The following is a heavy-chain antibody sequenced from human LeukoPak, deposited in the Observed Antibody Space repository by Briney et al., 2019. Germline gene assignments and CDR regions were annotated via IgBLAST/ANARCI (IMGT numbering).Heavy chain of an antibody. CDR1: GFTFSNYA. Sequence: PGGSLRLSCAAAGFTFSNYAMQWVRQAPGKGLEWVAIISYDGSNQYYADSVKGRFAISRDSSQNMVYLQMNTLRVEDTAVYFCAREGYYAFDIWGQGTMVTVSS. J-gene: IGHJ3*02. V-gene: IGHV3-30*09. D-gene: IGHD3-22*01. CDR2: ISYDGSNQ. CDR3: AREGYYAFDI.